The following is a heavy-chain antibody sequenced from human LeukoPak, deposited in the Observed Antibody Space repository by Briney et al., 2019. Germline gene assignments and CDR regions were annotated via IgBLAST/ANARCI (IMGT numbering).Heavy chain of an antibody. CDR2: ISASNGNT. J-gene: IGHJ4*02. Sequence: ASVTVSCKASGYSFTSYGITGVRQAPGQGLEGLGWISASNGNTNYAQKLQGRVTMTSDTSTSTAYMDLRSLTPDDTAFYYCARYPLSYTGNWHYFFDYWGQGTLLTVSS. V-gene: IGHV1-18*01. CDR1: GYSFTSYG. D-gene: IGHD1-7*01. CDR3: ARYPLSYTGNWHYFFDY.